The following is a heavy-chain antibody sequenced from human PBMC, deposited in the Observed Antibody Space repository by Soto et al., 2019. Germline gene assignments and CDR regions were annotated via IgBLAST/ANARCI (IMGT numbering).Heavy chain of an antibody. CDR3: AKDLGLGYCSSTSCYSPDY. J-gene: IGHJ4*02. V-gene: IGHV3-23*01. D-gene: IGHD2-2*01. CDR2: ISGSGGSA. Sequence: EVQLLESGGGLVQPGGSLRLSCAASGFTFSSYAMSWVRQAPGKGLEWVSAISGSGGSAYYADSVKGRFTISRDNSKNTLYLQMNSLRSEDTAVYYCAKDLGLGYCSSTSCYSPDYWGQGTLVTVSS. CDR1: GFTFSSYA.